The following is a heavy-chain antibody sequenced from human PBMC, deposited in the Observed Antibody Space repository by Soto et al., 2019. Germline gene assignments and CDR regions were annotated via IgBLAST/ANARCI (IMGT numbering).Heavy chain of an antibody. D-gene: IGHD6-19*01. CDR1: GFIFSSYW. J-gene: IGHJ5*02. CDR3: ARDLWSSDNWCDH. CDR2: INNEGSST. V-gene: IGHV3-74*01. Sequence: PGGSLRLSCEASGFIFSSYWMHWVRQAPGKGLVWVSRINNEGSSTTYADSVKGRFTISRDNVKNTLYLQMNSLRVEDTAVYYCARDLWSSDNWCDHWGQGTMVTVSS.